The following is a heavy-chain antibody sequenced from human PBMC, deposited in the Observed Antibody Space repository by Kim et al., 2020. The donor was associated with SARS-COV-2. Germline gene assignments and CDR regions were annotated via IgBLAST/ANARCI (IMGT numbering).Heavy chain of an antibody. CDR3: ASTTVTFDY. D-gene: IGHD4-17*01. CDR2: GST. V-gene: IGHV4-59*01. Sequence: GSTNNRPTLKSRVTISVDTSKNQFSLKLSSVTAADTAVYYCASTTVTFDYWGQGTLVTVSS. J-gene: IGHJ4*02.